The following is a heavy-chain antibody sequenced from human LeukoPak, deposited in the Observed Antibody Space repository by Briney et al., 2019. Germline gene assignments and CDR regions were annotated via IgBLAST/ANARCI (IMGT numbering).Heavy chain of an antibody. J-gene: IGHJ5*02. CDR1: GYSFMGHY. Sequence: ASVKVSCKASGYSFMGHYIHWLRQAPGQGPEWMGWMNPDSGVTHYAQKFQDWVTMTRDTSLSTAYMELTRLKADDTAVYYCARQLGFNSGSHRGWFDPWGQGTLVTVSS. V-gene: IGHV1-2*04. CDR2: MNPDSGVT. D-gene: IGHD1-26*01. CDR3: ARQLGFNSGSHRGWFDP.